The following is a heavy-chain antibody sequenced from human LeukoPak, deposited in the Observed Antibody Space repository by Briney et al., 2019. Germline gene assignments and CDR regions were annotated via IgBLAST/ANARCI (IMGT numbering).Heavy chain of an antibody. D-gene: IGHD3-10*01. CDR3: ARGGMVRDRRHFQFDH. Sequence: ASVKVSCKASGYTFTGYYMHWVRQAPGQGLEWMGWINPNSGSTIYAQKFQGRVTMTRDTSTSTVYMDLTSLRSEDTAVYYCARGGMVRDRRHFQFDHWGQGTLVTVSS. V-gene: IGHV1-2*02. CDR2: INPNSGST. J-gene: IGHJ4*02. CDR1: GYTFTGYY.